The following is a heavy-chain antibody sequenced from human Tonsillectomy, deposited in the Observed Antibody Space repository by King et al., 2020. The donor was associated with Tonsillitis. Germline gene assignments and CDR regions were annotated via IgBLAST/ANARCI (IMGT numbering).Heavy chain of an antibody. CDR2: IITLFGTA. Sequence: QLVQSGAEVKKPGSSVKVSCKASGVTFSGYTISWVRQAPGQGLEWVGTIITLFGTAIYAQTFKDRVTITADDSTSTAYMELSSLRSADTAVYFCARVKEGGDYLSPFDFWGQGTLVTVSS. V-gene: IGHV1-69*18. J-gene: IGHJ4*02. D-gene: IGHD4-17*01. CDR1: GVTFSGYT. CDR3: ARVKEGGDYLSPFDF.